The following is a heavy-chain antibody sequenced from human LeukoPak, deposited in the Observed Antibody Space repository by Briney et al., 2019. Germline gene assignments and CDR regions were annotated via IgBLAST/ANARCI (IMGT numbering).Heavy chain of an antibody. Sequence: GGSLRLSCAASGFTFSTYAMHWVRQAPGKGLEWVAVIWSDSPNKYYADSVRGRFTISRDNSKNTLYLQMSSLRAEDTAMYYCARDRLTTVTTFHFDYWGQGTLVTVSS. CDR3: ARDRLTTVTTFHFDY. V-gene: IGHV3-33*01. CDR2: IWSDSPNK. D-gene: IGHD4-17*01. J-gene: IGHJ4*02. CDR1: GFTFSTYA.